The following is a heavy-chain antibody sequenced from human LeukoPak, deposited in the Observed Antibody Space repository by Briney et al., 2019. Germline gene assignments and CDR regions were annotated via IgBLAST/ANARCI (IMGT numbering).Heavy chain of an antibody. CDR3: ARDRFHCGQRCMPSQRMGMDV. J-gene: IGHJ6*02. Sequence: GGSLRLSCAASGLTFSSYSMNWVRQAPGKGLEWVSSISSSSSYIYYADSGKGRFTICRDNAKNSLYLQMNSLRAEDTAVYYCARDRFHCGQRCMPSQRMGMDVWGQGTTVIVSS. CDR1: GLTFSSYS. V-gene: IGHV3-21*01. D-gene: IGHD2-8*01. CDR2: ISSSSSYI.